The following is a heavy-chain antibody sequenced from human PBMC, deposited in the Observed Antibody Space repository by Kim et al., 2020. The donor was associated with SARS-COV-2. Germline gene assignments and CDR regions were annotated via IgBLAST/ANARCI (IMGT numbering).Heavy chain of an antibody. CDR2: K. D-gene: IGHD6-13*01. Sequence: KEYVDSVKGRFTISRDNAKNSLYLQMNFLRAEDTAVYFCARGCNSWRFDPWGQGTLVTVSS. V-gene: IGHV3-7*01. CDR3: ARGCNSWRFDP. J-gene: IGHJ5*02.